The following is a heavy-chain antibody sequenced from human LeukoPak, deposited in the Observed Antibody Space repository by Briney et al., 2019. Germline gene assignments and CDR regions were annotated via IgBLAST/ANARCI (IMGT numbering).Heavy chain of an antibody. CDR3: AHRGRLWWGNYFDY. V-gene: IGHV2-5*02. Sequence: SGPTLVKPTQTPTLTCTFSGFSLSTSGVGVGWIRQPPGKALEWFALIYWDDDKRYSPSLKSRLTITKDTSKNQVVLTMTNMDPVDTATYYCAHRGRLWWGNYFDYWGQGTLVTVSS. D-gene: IGHD2-21*01. CDR2: IYWDDDK. J-gene: IGHJ4*02. CDR1: GFSLSTSGVG.